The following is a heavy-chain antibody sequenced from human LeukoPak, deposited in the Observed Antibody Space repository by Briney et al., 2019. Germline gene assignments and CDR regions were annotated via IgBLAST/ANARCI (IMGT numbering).Heavy chain of an antibody. V-gene: IGHV3-30*18. Sequence: PGGSLRLSCAASGFTFSSYGMHWVRQAPGKGLEWVAVISYDGSNKYYADSVKGRFTISRDNSKNTLYLQMNSLRAEDTAVYYCAKSLLYYYDSSGYDPWGQGTLVTVSS. D-gene: IGHD3-22*01. CDR2: ISYDGSNK. J-gene: IGHJ5*02. CDR1: GFTFSSYG. CDR3: AKSLLYYYDSSGYDP.